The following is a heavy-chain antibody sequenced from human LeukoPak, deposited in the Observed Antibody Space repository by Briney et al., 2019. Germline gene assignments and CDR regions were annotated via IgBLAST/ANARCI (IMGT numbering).Heavy chain of an antibody. V-gene: IGHV3-33*01. CDR3: ARTYGSGSIYDY. CDR1: GFTFSSHG. CDR2: IWYDGSDK. J-gene: IGHJ4*02. Sequence: GRSLRLSCAAFGFTFSSHGMHWVRQAPGKGLEWVAVIWYDGSDKYYADSVKGRFTISRDNSKNTLYLQMNSLRAEDTAVYYCARTYGSGSIYDYWGQGTLVTVSS. D-gene: IGHD3-10*01.